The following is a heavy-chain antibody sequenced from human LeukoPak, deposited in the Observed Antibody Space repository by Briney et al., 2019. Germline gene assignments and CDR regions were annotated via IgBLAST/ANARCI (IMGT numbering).Heavy chain of an antibody. Sequence: SETLSLTCTVSGGSISSSSYYWGWIRQPPGKGLEWIGSIYYSGSTYYNPSLKSRVTISVDTSKNQFSLKLSSVTAADTAVYYCARGANWFDPWGQGTLVTVSS. J-gene: IGHJ5*02. D-gene: IGHD3-16*01. CDR3: ARGANWFDP. V-gene: IGHV4-39*07. CDR1: GGSISSSSYY. CDR2: IYYSGST.